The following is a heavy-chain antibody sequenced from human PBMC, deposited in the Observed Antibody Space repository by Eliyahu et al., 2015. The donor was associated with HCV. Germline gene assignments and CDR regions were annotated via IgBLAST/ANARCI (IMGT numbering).Heavy chain of an antibody. CDR1: GGSFSTYY. Sequence: QVQLQQWGAGLLKPSETLSLXCAVYGGSFSTYYWTWIRQPPGKGLEWIGEISHSGSTTYNPSLESRVSISGDWSKNQFSLKLSSVTAADTAVYYCAILWYNSSGAKGAPWGQGTLVTVSS. J-gene: IGHJ5*01. CDR3: AILWYNSSGAKGAP. V-gene: IGHV4-34*01. CDR2: ISHSGST. D-gene: IGHD6-13*01.